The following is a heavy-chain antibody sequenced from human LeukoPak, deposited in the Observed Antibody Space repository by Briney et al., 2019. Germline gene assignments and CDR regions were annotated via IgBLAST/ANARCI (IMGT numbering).Heavy chain of an antibody. J-gene: IGHJ4*02. D-gene: IGHD6-19*01. CDR3: AREQVAGPIDY. Sequence: QTGGSLRLSCAASGFTFSSYGMHWVRQAPGKGLEWVAVIWYDGSNKYYADSVKGRFTISRDNSKDTLYLQMNSLRAEDTAVYYCAREQVAGPIDYWGQGTLVTVSS. CDR2: IWYDGSNK. V-gene: IGHV3-33*01. CDR1: GFTFSSYG.